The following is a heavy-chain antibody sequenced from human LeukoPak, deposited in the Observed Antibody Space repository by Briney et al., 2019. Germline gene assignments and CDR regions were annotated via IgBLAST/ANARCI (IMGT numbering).Heavy chain of an antibody. CDR2: IYHSGST. CDR3: ARMYYDSSGYYLDN. D-gene: IGHD3-22*01. CDR1: GGSISSSYW. V-gene: IGHV4-4*02. J-gene: IGHJ4*02. Sequence: SETLSLTCAVSGGSISSSYWWSWVRQPPGKWLEWIGEIYHSGSTNYNPSLKSRVTISVDKSKNQFSLNLSSVTAAATAVYYCARMYYDSSGYYLDNWGQGTLVTVSS.